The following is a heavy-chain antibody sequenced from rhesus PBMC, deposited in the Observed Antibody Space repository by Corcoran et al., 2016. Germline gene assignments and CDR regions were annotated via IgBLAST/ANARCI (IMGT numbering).Heavy chain of an antibody. Sequence: QVQLQESGPGLVEPSETLSLTCAVSGGSISSNYWSWISTAPGKGLEWIGRIYGSGGSTDYNPSLKSRVTISTDTSKNQFSLKLSSVTAADTAVYYCARGYYNIWTGYAPYYFDYWGQGVLVTVSS. D-gene: IGHD3-3*01. V-gene: IGHV4-160*01. CDR1: GGSISSNY. CDR3: ARGYYNIWTGYAPYYFDY. CDR2: IYGSGGST. J-gene: IGHJ4*01.